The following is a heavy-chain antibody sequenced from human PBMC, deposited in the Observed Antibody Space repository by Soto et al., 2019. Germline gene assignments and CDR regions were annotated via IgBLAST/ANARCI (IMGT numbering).Heavy chain of an antibody. Sequence: GGSLRLSCAASGFTFSSYAMSWVRQAPGKGLEWVSAISGSGGSTYYADSVKGRFTISRDNSKNTLYLQMNSLRAEDTAVYYCAKGRGGHGSGRYHYWGQGTLVTVSS. CDR3: AKGRGGHGSGRYHY. J-gene: IGHJ4*02. CDR1: GFTFSSYA. V-gene: IGHV3-23*01. D-gene: IGHD3-10*01. CDR2: ISGSGGST.